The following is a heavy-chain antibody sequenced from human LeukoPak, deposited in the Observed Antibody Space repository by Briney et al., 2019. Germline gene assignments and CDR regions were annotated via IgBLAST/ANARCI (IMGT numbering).Heavy chain of an antibody. J-gene: IGHJ4*02. Sequence: SQTLSLTCAVSGGSISSGGYSWSSIRQPPGKGLECIGYIYHSGRTYYNPSLKSRVTISVGRSKNQFSLKLSSVTAADTAVYYCARAGVVTAPQRYFDYWGQGTLVTVSS. CDR1: GGSISSGGYS. V-gene: IGHV4-30-2*01. D-gene: IGHD2-21*02. CDR2: IYHSGRT. CDR3: ARAGVVTAPQRYFDY.